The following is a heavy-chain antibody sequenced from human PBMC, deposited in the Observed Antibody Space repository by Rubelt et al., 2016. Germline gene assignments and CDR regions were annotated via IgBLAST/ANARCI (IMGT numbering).Heavy chain of an antibody. V-gene: IGHV3-21*01. D-gene: IGHD6-13*01. CDR3: AREIAGTETDY. Sequence: EVQLVESGGGLVKPGGSLRLSCAASGFTFSSYSMNWVRQAPGKGLEWVSSISSSSSYIYYADLVKGRFTISRDNAKNSLYLQMNSLRAEDTAVYYCAREIAGTETDYWGQGTLVTVSS. CDR2: ISSSSSYI. CDR1: GFTFSSYS. J-gene: IGHJ4*02.